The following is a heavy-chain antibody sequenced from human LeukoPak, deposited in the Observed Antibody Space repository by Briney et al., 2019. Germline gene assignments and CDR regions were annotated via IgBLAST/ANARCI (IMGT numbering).Heavy chain of an antibody. CDR1: GFTFSSYA. CDR3: ARGISHYYDSSGYYYPWIDY. D-gene: IGHD3-22*01. V-gene: IGHV3-30*04. J-gene: IGHJ4*02. Sequence: GGSLRLSCAASGFTFSSYAMHWVRQAPGKGLEWVAVISYDGSNKYYVDSVKGRFTISRDNSKNTLYLQMNSLRAEDTAVYYCARGISHYYDSSGYYYPWIDYWGQGTLVTVSS. CDR2: ISYDGSNK.